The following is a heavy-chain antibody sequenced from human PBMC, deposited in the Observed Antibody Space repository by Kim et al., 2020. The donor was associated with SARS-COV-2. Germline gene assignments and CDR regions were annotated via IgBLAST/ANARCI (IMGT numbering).Heavy chain of an antibody. CDR2: GGGK. D-gene: IGHD3-16*02. Sequence: GGGKDYADAVKGRFTISRDNAKNSLYLQMNSLRAEDTAVYYCARGGTVKNWGQGTLVTVSS. V-gene: IGHV3-7*03. CDR3: ARGGTVKN. J-gene: IGHJ4*02.